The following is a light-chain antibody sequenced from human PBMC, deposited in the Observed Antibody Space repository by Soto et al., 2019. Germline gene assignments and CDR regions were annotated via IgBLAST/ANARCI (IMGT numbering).Light chain of an antibody. Sequence: QSALTQPASVSGSPGQSITISCTGTSSDVGSYNLVSWYQQHPGKAPKLMIYEVSKRPSGVSNRFSGSKSGNAASLTISGLQAGDEADCYCCSYAGSSTSLYVFGTGTRSPS. CDR1: SSDVGSYNL. CDR2: EVS. CDR3: CSYAGSSTSLYV. V-gene: IGLV2-23*02. J-gene: IGLJ1*01.